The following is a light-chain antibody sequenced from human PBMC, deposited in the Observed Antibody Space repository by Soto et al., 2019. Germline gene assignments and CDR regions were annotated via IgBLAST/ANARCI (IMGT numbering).Light chain of an antibody. CDR3: AEWDDSLRGVL. V-gene: IGLV1-47*01. Sequence: QSVLTQPPSASGTPGQRVTISCSGSNSHIGSNPVYWYQQLPGTAPKLVIHTNDQRPSGVPYRFSGSKSGTSATLAISGLRSEDEADYYCAEWDDSLRGVLFGGGTQLTVL. CDR2: TND. J-gene: IGLJ2*01. CDR1: NSHIGSNP.